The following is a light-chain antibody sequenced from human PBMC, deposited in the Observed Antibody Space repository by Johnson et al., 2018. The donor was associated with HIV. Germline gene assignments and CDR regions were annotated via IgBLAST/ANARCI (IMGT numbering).Light chain of an antibody. CDR2: ENN. J-gene: IGLJ1*01. Sequence: QSILTQPPSVSAAPGQKVTISCSGSSSNIGNNYVSWYQQLPGTAPKLLIYENNKRPSGIPDRFSGSKSGTSATLGITGLQTGDEADYYCGTCDSSLIAYVFGTGTKVTVL. CDR1: SSNIGNNY. V-gene: IGLV1-51*02. CDR3: GTCDSSLIAYV.